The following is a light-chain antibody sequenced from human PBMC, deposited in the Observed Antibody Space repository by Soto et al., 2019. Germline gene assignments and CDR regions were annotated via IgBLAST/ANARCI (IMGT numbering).Light chain of an antibody. V-gene: IGKV3-15*01. Sequence: EMVMTQSPATLSVSPGERATLSCRASQSVSGNLAWYQQKPGQAPRLLIYGASTRATGIPARFSGSGSGTELTLPISSPQSEDFAVYSCQQYNNWLITFGQGTRLEIK. CDR2: GAS. J-gene: IGKJ5*01. CDR1: QSVSGN. CDR3: QQYNNWLIT.